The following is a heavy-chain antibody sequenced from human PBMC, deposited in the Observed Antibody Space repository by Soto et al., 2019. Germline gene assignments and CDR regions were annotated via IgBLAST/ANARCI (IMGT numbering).Heavy chain of an antibody. J-gene: IGHJ4*02. CDR1: GFTFSSYE. D-gene: IGHD6-19*01. CDR3: ARGGSSGWFFIDY. CDR2: ISSSGNAI. Sequence: GGSLRLSCGASGFTFSSYEINWVRQAPGKGLEWVSYISSSGNAIYYADSVKGRFTISRDNAKNSLYLQMNSLRAEDTAVYYCARGGSSGWFFIDYWGQGALVTVSS. V-gene: IGHV3-48*03.